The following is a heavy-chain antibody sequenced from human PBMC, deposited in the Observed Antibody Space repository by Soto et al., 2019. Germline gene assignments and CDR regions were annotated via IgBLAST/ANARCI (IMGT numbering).Heavy chain of an antibody. CDR1: GFTFSSYS. D-gene: IGHD2-2*01. Sequence: GGSLRLSCAASGFTFSSYSMNWVRQAPGKGLEWVSSISSSSYIYYADSVKGRFTISRDNAKNSLYLQMNSLRAEDTAVYYCARVADCSSTSCPLYYYYMDVWGKGTTVTVSS. J-gene: IGHJ6*03. V-gene: IGHV3-21*01. CDR3: ARVADCSSTSCPLYYYYMDV. CDR2: ISSSSYI.